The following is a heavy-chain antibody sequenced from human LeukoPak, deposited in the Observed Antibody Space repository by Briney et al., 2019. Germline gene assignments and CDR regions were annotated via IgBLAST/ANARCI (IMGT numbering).Heavy chain of an antibody. CDR2: IYIEGYT. CDR3: VRDPRDGYGHFDY. J-gene: IGHJ4*02. Sequence: GRSLRLSCVVSGFTFSGNHISWVRQAPGKGPEWASVIYIEGYTYYADSVKGRFTISRDNSKNTVYLQMNSLKPEDTAVYYCVRDPRDGYGHFDYWGQGTLVTVSS. V-gene: IGHV3-66*01. D-gene: IGHD5-24*01. CDR1: GFTFSGNH.